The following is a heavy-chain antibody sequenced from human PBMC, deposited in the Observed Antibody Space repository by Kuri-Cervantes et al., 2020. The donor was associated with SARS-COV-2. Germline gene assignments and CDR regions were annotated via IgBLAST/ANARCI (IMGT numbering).Heavy chain of an antibody. CDR2: IYTSGST. CDR3: ARHFAGRQLVAYYYYYYYYMDV. J-gene: IGHJ6*03. CDR1: GGSISSSSYY. V-gene: IGHV4-39*01. D-gene: IGHD6-13*01. Sequence: PETLSLTCTVSGGSISSSSYYWGWIRQPPGKGLEWIGRIYTSGSTNYNPSLKSRVTISVDTSKNQFSLKLSSVTAADTAVYYCARHFAGRQLVAYYYYYYYYMDVWGKGTTVTVSS.